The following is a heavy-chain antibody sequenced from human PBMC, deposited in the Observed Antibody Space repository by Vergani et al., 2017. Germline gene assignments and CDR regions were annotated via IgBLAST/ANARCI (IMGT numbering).Heavy chain of an antibody. D-gene: IGHD6-19*01. V-gene: IGHV3-48*03. CDR2: ISSSGSTI. CDR1: GFTFSSYE. J-gene: IGHJ4*02. CDR3: ARGSSIAVAGDY. Sequence: EVQLVESGGGLVQPGGSLRLSCAASGFTFSSYEMNWVRQAPGKGLEWVSYISSSGSTIYYADSVKGRFTISRDNAKNSLYLQMNSLRAEDTAVYYCARGSSIAVAGDYWGQGTLVTVSS.